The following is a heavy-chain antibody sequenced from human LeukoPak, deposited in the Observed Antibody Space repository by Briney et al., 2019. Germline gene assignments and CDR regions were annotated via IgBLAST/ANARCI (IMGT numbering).Heavy chain of an antibody. D-gene: IGHD3-22*01. CDR1: GYTFTSYD. Sequence: GASVKVSCKASGYTFTSYDINWVRQATGQGLEWMGWMNPNSGNTGYAQKFQGRVTMTRNTSISTAYMELSSLRSEDTAVYYCASGSRLNYYDSSGYYYVSDYWVQETLVTVSS. CDR3: ASGSRLNYYDSSGYYYVSDY. V-gene: IGHV1-8*01. CDR2: MNPNSGNT. J-gene: IGHJ4*02.